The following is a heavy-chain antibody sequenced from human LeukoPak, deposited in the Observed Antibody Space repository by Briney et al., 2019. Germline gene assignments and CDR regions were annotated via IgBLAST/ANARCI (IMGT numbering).Heavy chain of an antibody. D-gene: IGHD1-7*01. CDR2: IYSGGST. CDR3: ARVANFDSFDA. V-gene: IGHV3-66*01. Sequence: GGSLRLSCAATGFNISNSHLNCDLQAPGKGLEWVSVIYSGGSTYYADSVKGRFTISRDNSKNTLYLQMNSLRAEDTAVYYCARVANFDSFDACGRVTLVTVSS. J-gene: IGHJ5*01. CDR1: GFNISNSH.